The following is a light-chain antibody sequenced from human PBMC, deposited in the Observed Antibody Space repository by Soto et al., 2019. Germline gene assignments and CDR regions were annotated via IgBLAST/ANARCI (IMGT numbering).Light chain of an antibody. Sequence: QSVLTQPPSASGAPGQRVTISCSGSSSNIGSNSVNWYQQLPGTAPKLLIFRDNQWPSGVPDRFSGSKSGTSASLAISGLQSEAESDYYCAAWDASLNGRAADVFGTGTKVTVL. CDR2: RDN. V-gene: IGLV1-44*01. J-gene: IGLJ1*01. CDR1: SSNIGSNS. CDR3: AAWDASLNGRAADV.